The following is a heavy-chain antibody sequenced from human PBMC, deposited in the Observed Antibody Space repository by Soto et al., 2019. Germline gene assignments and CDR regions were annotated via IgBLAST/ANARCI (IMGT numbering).Heavy chain of an antibody. CDR3: ARGRAWGYYYYGMDV. CDR1: GGSFSGYY. D-gene: IGHD1-26*01. J-gene: IGHJ6*02. CDR2: INHSGST. V-gene: IGHV4-34*01. Sequence: PSETLSLTCAVYGGSFSGYYWSWIRQPPGKGLEWIGEINHSGSTNYNPSLKSRVTISVDTSKNQFSLKLSSVTAADTAVYYCARGRAWGYYYYGMDVWRQGTTVTV.